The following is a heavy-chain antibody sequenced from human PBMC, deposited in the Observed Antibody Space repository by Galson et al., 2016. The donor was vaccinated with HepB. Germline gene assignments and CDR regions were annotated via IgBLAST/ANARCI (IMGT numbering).Heavy chain of an antibody. CDR2: ISSDGSNK. Sequence: SLRLSCAPSGFNFSNYAFHWVRQAPGKGLEWVASISSDGSNKYNSDYVKGRFTISRDNSKNTLFLQMNILRAKETAVYYCARDLMSYDSTTYSWWDWYFDLWGRGTLVTVSS. D-gene: IGHD2/OR15-2a*01. CDR3: ARDLMSYDSTTYSWWDWYFDL. V-gene: IGHV3-30*01. CDR1: GFNFSNYA. J-gene: IGHJ2*01.